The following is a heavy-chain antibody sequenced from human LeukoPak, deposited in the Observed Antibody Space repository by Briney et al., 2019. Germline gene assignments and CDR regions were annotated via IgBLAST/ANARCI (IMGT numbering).Heavy chain of an antibody. Sequence: SETLSLTCAVYGGFISGYYWTWIRQPPGKGLEWIGEINHSGSTNYNPSLKSRGTISVDTSKNQFSLKLSSVTAADTAVYYCARGGSSGYGRYFDFWGQGTLVTVSS. CDR2: INHSGST. J-gene: IGHJ4*02. D-gene: IGHD3-22*01. CDR1: GGFISGYY. CDR3: ARGGSSGYGRYFDF. V-gene: IGHV4-34*01.